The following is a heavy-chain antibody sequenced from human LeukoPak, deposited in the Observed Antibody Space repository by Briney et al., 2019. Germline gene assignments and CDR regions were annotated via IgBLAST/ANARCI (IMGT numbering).Heavy chain of an antibody. CDR2: ISWNSGSI. CDR3: AKSGAAGGYYYGSGINFGDYFDY. CDR1: GFTFDDYA. Sequence: PGRSLRLSCAASGFTFDDYAMHWVRQAPGKGLEWVSGISWNSGSIGYADSVKGRFTISRDNAKNSLYLQMNSLRAEDTALYYCAKSGAAGGYYYGSGINFGDYFDYWGQGTLVTVSS. J-gene: IGHJ4*02. D-gene: IGHD3-10*01. V-gene: IGHV3-9*01.